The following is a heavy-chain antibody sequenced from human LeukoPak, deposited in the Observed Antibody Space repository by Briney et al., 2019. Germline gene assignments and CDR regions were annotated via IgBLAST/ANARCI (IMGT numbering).Heavy chain of an antibody. CDR1: GFTFSDYY. V-gene: IGHV3-11*01. CDR3: AREVSYDSSGYYYPYYYYYMDV. CDR2: ISSSGSTI. Sequence: GGSLRLSCAASGFTFSDYYMSWIRQAPGKGLEWVSYISSSGSTIYYADSVKGRFTISRDNAKNSLYLQMNSLRAEDTAVYYCAREVSYDSSGYYYPYYYYYMDVWGKGTTVTISS. J-gene: IGHJ6*03. D-gene: IGHD3-22*01.